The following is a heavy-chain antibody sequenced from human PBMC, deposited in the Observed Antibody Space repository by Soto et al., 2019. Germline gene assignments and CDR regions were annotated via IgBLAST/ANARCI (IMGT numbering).Heavy chain of an antibody. CDR2: IYYSGST. CDR3: ARRYGGAFDI. J-gene: IGHJ3*02. CDR1: GGSISSYY. V-gene: IGHV4-59*01. D-gene: IGHD3-9*01. Sequence: PSETLSLTCTVSGGSISSYYWSWIRQPPEKGLEWIGYIYYSGSTNYNPSLKSRVTISVDTSKNQFSLKLSSVTAADTAVYYCARRYGGAFDIWGQGTMVTVSS.